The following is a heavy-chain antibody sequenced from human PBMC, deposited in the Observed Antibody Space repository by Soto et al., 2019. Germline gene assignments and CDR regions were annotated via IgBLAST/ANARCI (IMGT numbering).Heavy chain of an antibody. CDR3: ARGIKYGAYSRWFYP. CDR1: GYTFTSYD. Sequence: QVQLVQSGAEVQKPGASVKVSCKASGYTFTSYDINWVRQATGQGLEYLGWMNPNSGNTAYVQKFQGRVTMTWDTSITTAYRELSSLLSEDTAEYFCARGIKYGAYSRWFYPWGQGTLVTVSS. D-gene: IGHD4-17*01. V-gene: IGHV1-8*01. J-gene: IGHJ5*02. CDR2: MNPNSGNT.